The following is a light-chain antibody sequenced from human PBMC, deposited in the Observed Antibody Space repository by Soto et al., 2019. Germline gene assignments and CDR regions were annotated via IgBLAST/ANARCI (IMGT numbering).Light chain of an antibody. J-gene: IGKJ1*01. Sequence: EIVLTRSPGTLSLSPGERATLSCRASQSVSSNLAWYQQKPGQAPRLLIYGASSRATGIPDRVSGSGSGTDFTLTISRLEPEDFAVYYCQQYGSSPTTFGQGTKVDIK. CDR1: QSVSSN. CDR3: QQYGSSPTT. V-gene: IGKV3-20*01. CDR2: GAS.